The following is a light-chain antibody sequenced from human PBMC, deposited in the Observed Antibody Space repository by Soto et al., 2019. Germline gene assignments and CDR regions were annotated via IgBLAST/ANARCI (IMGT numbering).Light chain of an antibody. Sequence: ETVLTQSRGTLSLSPGERATLSCRASQSVSSSSLAWYQRRPGQAPRLLLYGTSSRATGIPDRFSGSGSGAGFTLTISRLEPEDFAVYFCQRYGSSPLITFGQGTRLEIK. CDR2: GTS. CDR3: QRYGSSPLIT. J-gene: IGKJ5*01. V-gene: IGKV3-20*01. CDR1: QSVSSSS.